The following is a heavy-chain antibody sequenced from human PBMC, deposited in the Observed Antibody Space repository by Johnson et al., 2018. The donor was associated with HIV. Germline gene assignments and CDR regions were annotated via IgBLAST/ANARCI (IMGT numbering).Heavy chain of an antibody. Sequence: QVQLVESGGSVVRPGGSLRLSCAASGFTVSSNYMTWVRQAPGKGLEWVAVISYDGSNKYYADSVKGRFAISRDNSKNTLYLQMNSLRAEDTAVYYCARAQAGIAAHEGNEPNSDAFDIWGQGTMVTVSS. V-gene: IGHV3-30*09. CDR2: ISYDGSNK. CDR1: GFTVSSNY. J-gene: IGHJ3*02. CDR3: ARAQAGIAAHEGNEPNSDAFDI. D-gene: IGHD6-6*01.